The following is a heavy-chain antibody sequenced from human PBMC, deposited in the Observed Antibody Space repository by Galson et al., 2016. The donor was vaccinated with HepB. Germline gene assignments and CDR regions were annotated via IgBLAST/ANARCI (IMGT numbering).Heavy chain of an antibody. Sequence: SLRLSCAASGFTFSASAMHWVRQASGKGLEWPGRIRTAPNNYATVYAASVKGRFTISKDDSKNTAYLEMNSLKTEDTAVYYCTRRVMTLGRGLILNWFDPWGQGTPVTVSS. CDR2: IRTAPNNYAT. V-gene: IGHV3-73*01. J-gene: IGHJ5*02. CDR1: GFTFSASA. CDR3: TRRVMTLGRGLILNWFDP. D-gene: IGHD3-10*01.